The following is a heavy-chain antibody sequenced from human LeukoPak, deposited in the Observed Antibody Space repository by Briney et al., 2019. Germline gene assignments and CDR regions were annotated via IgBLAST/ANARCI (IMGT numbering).Heavy chain of an antibody. CDR2: TSAYNGNT. V-gene: IGHV1-18*01. CDR1: GYTFTNYG. Sequence: ASVKVSCKASGYTFTNYGISWVRQAPGQGLEWMGWTSAYNGNTNYAQKLQGRVTMTTDTSTSTAYMELRSLRSDDTAVYYCARDRRDYYDSSGYYSFFLFWGQGTLVTVSS. J-gene: IGHJ4*02. CDR3: ARDRRDYYDSSGYYSFFLF. D-gene: IGHD3-22*01.